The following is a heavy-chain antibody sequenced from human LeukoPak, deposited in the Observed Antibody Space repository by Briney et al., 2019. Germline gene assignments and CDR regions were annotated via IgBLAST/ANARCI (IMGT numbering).Heavy chain of an antibody. CDR1: GGSFSGYY. D-gene: IGHD1-1*01. CDR3: ARDHNASVFDY. V-gene: IGHV4-34*01. CDR2: INHSGST. J-gene: IGHJ4*02. Sequence: SETLSLTCAVYGGSFSGYYWSWSRQPPGKGLEWIGEINHSGSTNYNPSLKSRVTTSVDTSKNQFSLKLSSVTAADTAVYYCARDHNASVFDYWGQGTLVTVSS.